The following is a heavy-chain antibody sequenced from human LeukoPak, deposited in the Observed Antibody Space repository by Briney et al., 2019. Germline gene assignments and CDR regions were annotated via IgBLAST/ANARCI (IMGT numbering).Heavy chain of an antibody. Sequence: GGALRLSCAASGFTFCSYAMSWVRQAPGKGLGWVSAISVSGGSTYYAESVKGRFTISRDNSKNTLYLQMNSLRAEDTAVYYCAKDQVVRGVRAFDYWGQGTLVTVSS. J-gene: IGHJ4*02. CDR2: ISVSGGST. CDR3: AKDQVVRGVRAFDY. D-gene: IGHD3-10*01. V-gene: IGHV3-23*01. CDR1: GFTFCSYA.